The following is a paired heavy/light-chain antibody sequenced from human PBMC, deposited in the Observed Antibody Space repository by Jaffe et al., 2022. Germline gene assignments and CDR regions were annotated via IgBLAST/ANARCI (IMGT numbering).Heavy chain of an antibody. CDR1: EFTFSSYA. J-gene: IGHJ3*02. Sequence: EVQLLESGGGLVQPGGSLRLSCAASEFTFSSYAMSWVRQAPGKGLEWVSSITGSGGSTYYADSVKGRFTISRDNTKNTLYLQMNSLRAEDTAIYYCAKDGSAQSSGWSDIWGQGTMVAVSS. D-gene: IGHD6-19*01. V-gene: IGHV3-23*01. CDR3: AKDGSAQSSGWSDI. CDR2: ITGSGGST.
Light chain of an antibody. Sequence: DIVMTQSPDSLAVSLGERATINCKSSQSVLYSSNNKNHLAWYQQKPGQPPKLLIYWASTRESGVPDRFSGSGSGTDFTLTISSLQAEDVAVYYCQQYRSSPRTFGPGTKVDIK. V-gene: IGKV4-1*01. J-gene: IGKJ3*01. CDR1: QSVLYSSNNKNH. CDR2: WAS. CDR3: QQYRSSPRT.